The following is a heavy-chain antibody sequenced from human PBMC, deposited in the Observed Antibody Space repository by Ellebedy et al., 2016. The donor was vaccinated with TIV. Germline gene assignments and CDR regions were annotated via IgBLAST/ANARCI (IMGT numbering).Heavy chain of an antibody. CDR1: GFTFSSYS. CDR2: ISSSSSYI. D-gene: IGHD1-26*01. CDR3: ARDLVGAAPSDAFDI. J-gene: IGHJ3*02. Sequence: GGSLRLXXAASGFTFSSYSMNWVRQAPGKGLEWVSSISSSSSYIYYADSVKGRFTISRDNAKNSLYLQMNSLRAEDTAVYYCARDLVGAAPSDAFDIWGQGTMVTVSS. V-gene: IGHV3-21*01.